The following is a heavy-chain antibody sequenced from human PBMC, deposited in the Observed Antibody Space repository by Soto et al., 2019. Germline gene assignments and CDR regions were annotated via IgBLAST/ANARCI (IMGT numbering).Heavy chain of an antibody. V-gene: IGHV4-59*12. Sequence: SETLSLTCTVSGGSISSYYWSWIRQPPGKGLEWIGYIYYSGSTNYNPSLKTRVTISVDTSKNQFSLNLNSVPAADTAVYFCARYSAASGTYSFDYWGQGALVTLAS. CDR2: IYYSGST. CDR3: ARYSAASGTYSFDY. D-gene: IGHD6-13*01. CDR1: GGSISSYY. J-gene: IGHJ4*02.